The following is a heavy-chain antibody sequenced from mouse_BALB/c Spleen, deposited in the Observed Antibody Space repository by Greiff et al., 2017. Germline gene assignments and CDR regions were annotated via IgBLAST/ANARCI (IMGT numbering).Heavy chain of an antibody. CDR1: GFTFSSYT. J-gene: IGHJ4*01. Sequence: EVKVVESGGGLVKPGGSLKLSCAASGFTFSSYTMSWVRQTPEKRLEWVATISSGGGNTYYPDSVKGRFTISRDNAKNNLHLQMSSLRSEDTALYYCARYKGYAMDYWGQGTSVTVSS. CDR3: ARYKGYAMDY. CDR2: ISSGGGNT. V-gene: IGHV5-9*03.